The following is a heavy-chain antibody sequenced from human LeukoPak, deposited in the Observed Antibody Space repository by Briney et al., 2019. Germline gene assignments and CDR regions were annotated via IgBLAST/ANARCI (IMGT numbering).Heavy chain of an antibody. D-gene: IGHD3-3*01. CDR3: AKGGRSGYYTGWDY. CDR2: IKEDGSEK. CDR1: GFMFSSYW. J-gene: IGHJ4*02. V-gene: IGHV3-7*03. Sequence: GGSLRLSCAASGFMFSSYWMSWVRQAPEKGLEWVANIKEDGSEKYFVDSVKGRFAISRDNAKNSLYLQMNSLRAEDTAVYYCAKGGRSGYYTGWDYWGQGTLVTVSS.